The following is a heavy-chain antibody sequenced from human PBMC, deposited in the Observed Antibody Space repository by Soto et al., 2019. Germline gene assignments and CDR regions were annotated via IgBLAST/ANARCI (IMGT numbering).Heavy chain of an antibody. CDR2: IYYSGST. CDR3: AKGSSWYPHLSY. D-gene: IGHD6-13*01. Sequence: SLTVTVSGXSISSGDYYWSWIRQPPGKGLEWIGYIYYSGSTYYNPSLKSRVTISVDTSKNQSSLKLSSVTAADTAVYYCAKGSSWYPHLSYWGQGTLVTVSS. V-gene: IGHV4-30-4*01. J-gene: IGHJ4*02. CDR1: GXSISSGDYY.